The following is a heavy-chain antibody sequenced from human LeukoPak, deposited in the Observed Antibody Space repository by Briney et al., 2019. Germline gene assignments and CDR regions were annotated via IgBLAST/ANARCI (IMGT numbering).Heavy chain of an antibody. CDR3: ARAPSRDIVVVPAAIGY. D-gene: IGHD2-2*01. Sequence: SVKVSCKASGGTFSSYAISWVRQAPGQGLEWMGGITPIFGTANYAQKFQGRVTITADESTSTAYMELSSLRSEDTAVYYCARAPSRDIVVVPAAIGYWGQGTLVTVSS. V-gene: IGHV1-69*01. J-gene: IGHJ4*02. CDR2: ITPIFGTA. CDR1: GGTFSSYA.